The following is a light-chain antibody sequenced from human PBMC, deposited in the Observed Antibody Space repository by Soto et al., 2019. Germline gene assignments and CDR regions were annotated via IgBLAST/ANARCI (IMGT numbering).Light chain of an antibody. CDR1: QTISSY. Sequence: EIVLTQSPATLSLSPGERATLSCRASQTISSYLLWYQQKPGQTPRLLIYDTSTRATGVPTRFSGSRSGAEFTLTINSLQSEDFAVYYCQPYNNWPLTFGGGTKVDIK. J-gene: IGKJ4*01. V-gene: IGKV3-15*01. CDR3: QPYNNWPLT. CDR2: DTS.